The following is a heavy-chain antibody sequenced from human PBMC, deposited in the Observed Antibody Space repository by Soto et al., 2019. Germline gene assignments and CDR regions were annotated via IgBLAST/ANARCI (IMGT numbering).Heavy chain of an antibody. CDR3: ARDYDILTGLNWLDP. D-gene: IGHD3-9*01. V-gene: IGHV1-18*01. Sequence: GASVKVSCKASGYTFTSYGISWVRQAPGQGLEWMGWISAYNGNTNYAQKLQGRVTMTTDTSTSTAYMELRSLRSDDTAVYYCARDYDILTGLNWLDPWGQGTLVTVSS. CDR2: ISAYNGNT. J-gene: IGHJ5*02. CDR1: GYTFTSYG.